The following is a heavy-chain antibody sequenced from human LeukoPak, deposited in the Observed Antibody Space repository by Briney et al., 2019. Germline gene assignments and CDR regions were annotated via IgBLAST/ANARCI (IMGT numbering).Heavy chain of an antibody. Sequence: PGGSLRLSCAASGFTFSRYWIHWVRQAPGKGLVWVSRVSSDGTSTFYADSVKDRFTISRDNAKNTLYLQMNSLRAEDTAVYYCARDFDPSRRAFDIWGQGTLVTVSS. CDR3: ARDFDPSRRAFDI. J-gene: IGHJ3*02. V-gene: IGHV3-74*01. CDR2: VSSDGTST. CDR1: GFTFSRYW.